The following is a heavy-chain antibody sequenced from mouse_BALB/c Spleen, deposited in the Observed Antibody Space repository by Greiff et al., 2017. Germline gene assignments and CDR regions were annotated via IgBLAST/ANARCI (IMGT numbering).Heavy chain of an antibody. CDR2: ISSGSSTI. CDR3: ARSWERYFDY. Sequence: EVHLVESGGGLVQPGGSRKLSCAASGFTFSSFGMHWVRQAPEKGLEWVAYISSGSSTIYYADTVKGRFTISRDNPKNTLFLQMTSLRSEDTAMYYCARSWERYFDYWGQGTTLTVSS. D-gene: IGHD4-1*01. J-gene: IGHJ2*01. CDR1: GFTFSSFG. V-gene: IGHV5-17*02.